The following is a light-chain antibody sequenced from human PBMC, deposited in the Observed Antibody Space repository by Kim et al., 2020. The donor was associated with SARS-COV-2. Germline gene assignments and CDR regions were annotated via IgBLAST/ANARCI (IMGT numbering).Light chain of an antibody. Sequence: PGERATHSCRASQSVTRDHLAWYQQKPGQAPRLLIYAASSRVTGIPDRFSGSGSGTDFTLTITRLEPEDFAVYYCQRYGNSPSLTFGGGTKVDIK. CDR2: AAS. CDR3: QRYGNSPSLT. CDR1: QSVTRDH. V-gene: IGKV3-20*01. J-gene: IGKJ4*01.